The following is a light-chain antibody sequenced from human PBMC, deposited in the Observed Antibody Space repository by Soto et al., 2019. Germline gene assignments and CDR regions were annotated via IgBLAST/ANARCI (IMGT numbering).Light chain of an antibody. V-gene: IGLV3-1*01. CDR2: QDR. J-gene: IGLJ2*01. CDR1: KLGDKY. Sequence: SYELTQPPSVSVSPGQTASITCSGDKLGDKYVCWYQQRPGQSPVLVIYQDRKRPSGIPERFSGSNSENTATLTISGTQAMDEADYYCQAWDSSTGEVFGGGTKVTVL. CDR3: QAWDSSTGEV.